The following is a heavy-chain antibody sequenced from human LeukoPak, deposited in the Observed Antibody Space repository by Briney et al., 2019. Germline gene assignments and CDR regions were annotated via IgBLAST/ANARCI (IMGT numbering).Heavy chain of an antibody. Sequence: ASVKVSCKASGYTFTSYDINGVRQATGQGLEWMGWMNPNSGNTGYAQKFQGRVTMTRNTSISTAYMELSSLRSEDTAVYYCARGLYGSGSYHFDYWGQGTLVTVSS. J-gene: IGHJ4*02. V-gene: IGHV1-8*01. CDR2: MNPNSGNT. D-gene: IGHD3-10*01. CDR3: ARGLYGSGSYHFDY. CDR1: GYTFTSYD.